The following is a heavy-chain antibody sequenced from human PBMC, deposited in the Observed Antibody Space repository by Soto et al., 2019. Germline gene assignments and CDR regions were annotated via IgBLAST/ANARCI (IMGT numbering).Heavy chain of an antibody. Sequence: SVKVSCKASGYSFTSYGFSWVRQAPGQGLEWMGWVSGYDADTIYVQKFQGRVTMTEDTSTDTAYMELSSLRSEDTAVYYCATDGPLYYYDSSGYYADVWGQGTTVTVSS. V-gene: IGHV1-18*01. CDR1: GYSFTSYG. CDR2: VSGYDADT. D-gene: IGHD3-22*01. J-gene: IGHJ6*02. CDR3: ATDGPLYYYDSSGYYADV.